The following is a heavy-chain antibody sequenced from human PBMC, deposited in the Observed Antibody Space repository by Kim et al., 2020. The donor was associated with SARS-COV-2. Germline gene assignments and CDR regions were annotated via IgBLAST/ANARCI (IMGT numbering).Heavy chain of an antibody. CDR2: IIPIFGTA. V-gene: IGHV1-69*13. D-gene: IGHD6-13*01. J-gene: IGHJ5*02. Sequence: SVKVSCKASGGTFSSYAISWVRQAPGQGLEWMGGIIPIFGTANYAQKFQGRVTITADESTSTAYMELSSLRSEDTAVYYCARDIAAAGTGNWFDPWGQGTLVTVSS. CDR1: GGTFSSYA. CDR3: ARDIAAAGTGNWFDP.